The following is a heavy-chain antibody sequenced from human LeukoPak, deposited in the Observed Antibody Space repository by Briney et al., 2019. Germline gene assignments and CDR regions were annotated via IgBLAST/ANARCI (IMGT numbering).Heavy chain of an antibody. CDR1: GGTFSSYA. CDR3: ARGYYYDSSGYFSY. V-gene: IGHV1-69*05. Sequence: SVKVSCKASGGTFSSYAISWVRQAPGQGLEWMGGIIPIFGTANYAQKFQGRVTITTDESTSTAYMELSSLRSEDTAVYYCARGYYYDSSGYFSYWGQGTLVTVSS. D-gene: IGHD3-22*01. CDR2: IIPIFGTA. J-gene: IGHJ4*02.